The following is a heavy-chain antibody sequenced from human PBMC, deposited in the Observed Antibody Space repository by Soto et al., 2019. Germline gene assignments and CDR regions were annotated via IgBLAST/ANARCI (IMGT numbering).Heavy chain of an antibody. V-gene: IGHV3-30*18. CDR3: AKDGKGGSYFDY. D-gene: IGHD1-26*01. CDR2: ISYDGSNK. J-gene: IGHJ4*02. CDR1: GFTFSSYG. Sequence: QVQLVESGGGVVQPGRSLRLSCAASGFTFSSYGVHWVRQAPGKGLEWVAVISYDGSNKYYADSVKGRFTISRDNSKNTLYLQMNSLRAEDTAVYYCAKDGKGGSYFDYWGQGTLVTVSS.